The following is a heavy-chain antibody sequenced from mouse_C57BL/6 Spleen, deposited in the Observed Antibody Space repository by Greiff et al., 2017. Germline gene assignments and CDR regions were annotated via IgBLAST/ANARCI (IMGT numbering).Heavy chain of an antibody. CDR3: ARNPLYYGYDERDFDY. CDR2: INPSTGGT. V-gene: IGHV1-42*01. CDR1: GYSFTGYY. D-gene: IGHD2-2*01. J-gene: IGHJ2*01. Sequence: VQLQQSGPELVKPGASVKISCKASGYSFTGYYMNWVKQSPEKSLEWIGEINPSTGGTTYNQKFKAKATLTVDKSSSTAYMQLKSLTSEDSAVYYGARNPLYYGYDERDFDYWGKGTTLTVSS.